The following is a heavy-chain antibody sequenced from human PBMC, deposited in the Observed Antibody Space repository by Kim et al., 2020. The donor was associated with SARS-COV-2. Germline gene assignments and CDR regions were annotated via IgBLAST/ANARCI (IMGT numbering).Heavy chain of an antibody. D-gene: IGHD6-19*01. CDR2: IIPIFGTA. Sequence: SVKVSCKASGGTFSSYAISWVRQAPGQGLEWMGGIIPIFGTANYAQKFQGRVTITADESTSTAYMELSSLRSEDTAVYYCARGGWGLPRTPGIAVAGTLYYGMDVWGQGTTVTVSS. CDR1: GGTFSSYA. V-gene: IGHV1-69*13. J-gene: IGHJ6*02. CDR3: ARGGWGLPRTPGIAVAGTLYYGMDV.